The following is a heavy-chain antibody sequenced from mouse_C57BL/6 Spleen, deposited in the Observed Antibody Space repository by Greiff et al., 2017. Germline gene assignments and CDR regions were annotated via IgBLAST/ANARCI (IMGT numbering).Heavy chain of an antibody. J-gene: IGHJ4*01. CDR1: GYTFTSYW. CDR3: ARGKDDYGSNAMDY. Sequence: VQLQQPGAELVKPGASVKMSCKASGYTFTSYWITWVKQRPGQGLEWIGDIYPGSGSTNYTEKFKSKATLTVDTSSSTAYMQLSSLTSEDSAVYYCARGKDDYGSNAMDYWGQGTSVTVSS. V-gene: IGHV1-55*01. CDR2: IYPGSGST. D-gene: IGHD1-1*01.